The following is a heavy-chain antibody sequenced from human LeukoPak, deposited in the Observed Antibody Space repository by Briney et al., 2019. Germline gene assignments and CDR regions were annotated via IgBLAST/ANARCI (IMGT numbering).Heavy chain of an antibody. CDR1: GFTFSSYG. V-gene: IGHV3-30*02. CDR2: IRYDGSNK. Sequence: GGSLTLSCAASGFTFSSYGMHWVRQAQATGLERLAFIRYDGSNKYYEDSSKSRFTISIDNSKNTLVLQMNSLRAEDTALYYCANLPSYYDFWSGYRGQSLDYWGQGTLVTVSS. J-gene: IGHJ4*02. D-gene: IGHD3-3*01. CDR3: ANLPSYYDFWSGYRGQSLDY.